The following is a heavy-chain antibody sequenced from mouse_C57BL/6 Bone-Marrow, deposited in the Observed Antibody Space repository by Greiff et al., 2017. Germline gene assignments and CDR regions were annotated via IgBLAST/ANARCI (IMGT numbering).Heavy chain of an antibody. CDR2: IYPRSGNT. V-gene: IGHV1-81*01. D-gene: IGHD1-1*01. CDR1: GYTFTSYG. Sequence: QVQLKQSGAELARPGASVKLSCKASGYTFTSYGISWVKQRPGQGLEWIGEIYPRSGNTYYNEKFKGKATLTADKSSSTAYMELRSLTSEDSAVYFCARSLLLFAYWGQGTLVTVSA. J-gene: IGHJ3*01. CDR3: ARSLLLFAY.